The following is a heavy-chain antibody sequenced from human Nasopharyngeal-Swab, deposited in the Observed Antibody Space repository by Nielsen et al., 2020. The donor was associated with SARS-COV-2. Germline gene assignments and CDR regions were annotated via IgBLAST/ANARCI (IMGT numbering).Heavy chain of an antibody. CDR3: ARDGGLTGFNF. CDR2: ITSIGGYI. J-gene: IGHJ4*02. D-gene: IGHD3-9*01. V-gene: IGHV3-21*01. CDR1: GCPFRNYT. Sequence: GEALKISWAASGCPFRNYTMTWVRQVPGKGLEWVSSITSIGGYIHYADSVKGHFTISRDDAKNSLYLQMNRLRVEDTAVYYCARDGGLTGFNFWGQGTLVTVSS.